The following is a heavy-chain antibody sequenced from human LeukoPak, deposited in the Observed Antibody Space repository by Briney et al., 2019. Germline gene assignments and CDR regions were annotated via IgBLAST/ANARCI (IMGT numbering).Heavy chain of an antibody. CDR3: ASFVRNTPQDLDAFDI. CDR2: IYHSGST. J-gene: IGHJ3*02. Sequence: LSETLSLTCTVSGGSISSGGYYWSWIRQPPGKGLEWIGYIYHSGSTYYNPSLKSRVTISVDRSKNQFSLKLSSVTAADTAVYYCASFVRNTPQDLDAFDIWGQGTMVTVSS. V-gene: IGHV4-30-2*01. D-gene: IGHD2-15*01. CDR1: GGSISSGGYY.